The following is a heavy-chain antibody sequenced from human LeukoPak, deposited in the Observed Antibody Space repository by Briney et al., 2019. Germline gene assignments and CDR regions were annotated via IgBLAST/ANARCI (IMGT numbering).Heavy chain of an antibody. D-gene: IGHD6-13*01. CDR2: IWYDGSNK. CDR3: ARKQQLVGYFDY. Sequence: GGSLRLSCAVSGFTFSSYGMHWVRQAPGKGLEWVAVIWYDGSNKYYADSVKGRFTISRDNSKNTLYLQMNSLRAEDTAVYYCARKQQLVGYFDYWGQGTLVTVSS. J-gene: IGHJ4*02. CDR1: GFTFSSYG. V-gene: IGHV3-33*01.